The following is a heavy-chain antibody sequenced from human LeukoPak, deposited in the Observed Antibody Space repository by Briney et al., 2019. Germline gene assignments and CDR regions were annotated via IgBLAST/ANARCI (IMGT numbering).Heavy chain of an antibody. CDR3: VRETAAAGNDAFDI. D-gene: IGHD6-13*01. Sequence: ASVKVSXRASGGTFSSYAISWVRQAPGQGLEWMGRIIPIFGTANYAQKFQGRVTITTDESTSTAYMELSSLRSEDTAVYYCVRETAAAGNDAFDIWGQGTMVTVSS. CDR2: IIPIFGTA. CDR1: GGTFSSYA. J-gene: IGHJ3*02. V-gene: IGHV1-69*05.